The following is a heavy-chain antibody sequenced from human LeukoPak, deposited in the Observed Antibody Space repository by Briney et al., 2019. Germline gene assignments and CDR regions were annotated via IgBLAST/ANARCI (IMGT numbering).Heavy chain of an antibody. Sequence: PGGSLRLSCAASGFTFSSYGMHWVRQAPGKGLEWVAVIWYDGSNKYYADSVKGRFTISRDNSKNTLYLQMNSLRAEDTAVYYCARVLVGALGAFDIWGQGTMVTVSS. D-gene: IGHD1-26*01. CDR1: GFTFSSYG. V-gene: IGHV3-33*01. CDR3: ARVLVGALGAFDI. J-gene: IGHJ3*02. CDR2: IWYDGSNK.